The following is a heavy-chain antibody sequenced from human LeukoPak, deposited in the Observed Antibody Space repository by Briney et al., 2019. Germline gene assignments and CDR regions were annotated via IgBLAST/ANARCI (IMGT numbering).Heavy chain of an antibody. Sequence: SETLSLTCTVSGGSISSHFWSWIRQPPGKGLEWIGYIYHSGSTNYNPSLKSRVTISVDTSKNQFSLKLSSVTAADTAVYYCARGGGYASPIGYWGQGALVTVSS. J-gene: IGHJ4*02. CDR2: IYHSGST. CDR3: ARGGGYASPIGY. D-gene: IGHD5-12*01. CDR1: GGSISSHF. V-gene: IGHV4-59*11.